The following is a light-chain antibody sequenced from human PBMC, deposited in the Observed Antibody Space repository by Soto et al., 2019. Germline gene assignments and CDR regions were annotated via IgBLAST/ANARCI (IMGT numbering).Light chain of an antibody. CDR2: DVS. Sequence: QSALTQPVSVSGSPGQSITISCTGTSSDVGGYNYVSWYQQHPGKAPKLMIYDVSNRPSGVSNRFSGSKSGNTASLTISGLQAEDEADYYCSSYTSSSTSFGTGTKLTAL. J-gene: IGLJ1*01. CDR3: SSYTSSSTS. V-gene: IGLV2-14*01. CDR1: SSDVGGYNY.